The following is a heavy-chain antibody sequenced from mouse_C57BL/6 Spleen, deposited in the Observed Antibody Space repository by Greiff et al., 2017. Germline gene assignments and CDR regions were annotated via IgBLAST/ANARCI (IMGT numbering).Heavy chain of an antibody. Sequence: EVKLVESGGGLVKPGGSLKLSCAASGFTFSSYAMSWVRPTPEKRLEWVATISDGGSYTYYPDNVKGRFTISRDNAKNNLYLQMSHLKSEDTAMYYCARDEPMDYWGQGTSVTVSS. CDR2: ISDGGSYT. CDR1: GFTFSSYA. V-gene: IGHV5-4*01. J-gene: IGHJ4*01. CDR3: ARDEPMDY.